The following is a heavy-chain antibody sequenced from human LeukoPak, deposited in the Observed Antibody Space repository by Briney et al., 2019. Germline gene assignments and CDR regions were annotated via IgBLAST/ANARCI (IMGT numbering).Heavy chain of an antibody. CDR1: GFTFSSYG. D-gene: IGHD3-10*01. CDR2: ISYDGSNK. V-gene: IGHV3-30*18. Sequence: GGSLRLSCAASGFTFSSYGMHWVRQAPGKGLEWVAVISYDGSNKYYADSVKGRFTISRDNSKNTLYLQMNSLRAEDTAVYYCAKDRYSMARTYYFDYWGQGTLVTVSS. CDR3: AKDRYSMARTYYFDY. J-gene: IGHJ4*02.